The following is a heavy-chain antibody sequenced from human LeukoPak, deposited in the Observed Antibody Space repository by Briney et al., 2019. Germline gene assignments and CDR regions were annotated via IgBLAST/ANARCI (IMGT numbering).Heavy chain of an antibody. J-gene: IGHJ4*02. CDR1: GFTFSNAW. Sequence: TGGSLRLSCAASGFTFSNAWMSWVRQAPGKGLEWVGRIKSKTDGGTTDYATPVKGRFTISRDDSKNTLYLQMNSLKTEDTAVYYCTTTNVVATISPDYWGQGTLVTVSS. CDR2: IKSKTDGGTT. D-gene: IGHD5-12*01. V-gene: IGHV3-15*01. CDR3: TTTNVVATISPDY.